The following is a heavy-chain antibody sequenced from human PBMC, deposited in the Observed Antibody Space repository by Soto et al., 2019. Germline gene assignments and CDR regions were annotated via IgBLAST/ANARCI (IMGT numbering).Heavy chain of an antibody. Sequence: QVQLVQSGAEVKKPGASVKVSCKASGYTFTSYDINWVRQATGQGLEWIGWMSPKTGNTGYAQNFQGRVTMNRNPSISTSYMELSSLTSEDTAVYYCARGPPDWGFDHWGKGTLVPVSS. V-gene: IGHV1-8*01. CDR1: GYTFTSYD. J-gene: IGHJ4*02. CDR2: MSPKTGNT. D-gene: IGHD7-27*01. CDR3: ARGPPDWGFDH.